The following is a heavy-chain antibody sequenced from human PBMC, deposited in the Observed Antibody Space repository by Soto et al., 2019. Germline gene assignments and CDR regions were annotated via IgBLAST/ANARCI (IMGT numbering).Heavy chain of an antibody. CDR3: ARDAGISAAAPYWYFDL. V-gene: IGHV3-7*04. D-gene: IGHD6-13*01. CDR2: IKQDGSEK. Sequence: GGSLRLSCADSGLTFSNYWMSWVRQAPGKGLEWVANIKQDGSEKYYVDSVKGRFTISRDNTKNSLYLQMNSMRDEDTAVYYCARDAGISAAAPYWYFDLWGRGTLVTVSS. J-gene: IGHJ2*01. CDR1: GLTFSNYW.